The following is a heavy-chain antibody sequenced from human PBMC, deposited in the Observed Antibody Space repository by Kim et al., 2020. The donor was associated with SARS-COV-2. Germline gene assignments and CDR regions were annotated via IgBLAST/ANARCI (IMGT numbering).Heavy chain of an antibody. J-gene: IGHJ5*02. Sequence: GGSLRLSCSASGFTFWNYDMNWVRQAPGKGLEYVSSISRNGDNTYYADSVKGRFTISRDNSKSTMYVHMSSLRVEDTAVYYCVKGDWYDDWGQGTLVIVSS. CDR2: ISRNGDNT. V-gene: IGHV3-64*05. CDR1: GFTFWNYD. CDR3: VKGDWYDD.